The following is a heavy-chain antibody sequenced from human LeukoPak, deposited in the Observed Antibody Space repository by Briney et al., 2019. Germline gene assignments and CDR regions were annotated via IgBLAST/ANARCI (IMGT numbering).Heavy chain of an antibody. D-gene: IGHD2-2*01. J-gene: IGHJ4*02. V-gene: IGHV4-34*01. CDR3: ARGRLGVVVPD. CDR2: INHSGST. Sequence: SETLSLTCAVYGGSFSGYYWSWIRHPPGKGLEWIGEINHSGSTNYNPSLKSRVTISVDTSKNQFSLKLSSVTAADTAVYYCARGRLGVVVPDWGQGTLVTVSS. CDR1: GGSFSGYY.